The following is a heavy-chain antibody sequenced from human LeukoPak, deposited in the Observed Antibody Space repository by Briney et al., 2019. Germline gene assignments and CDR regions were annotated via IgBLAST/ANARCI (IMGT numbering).Heavy chain of an antibody. CDR3: ARGNSSRYFDY. J-gene: IGHJ4*02. CDR1: GGSISSGGYS. V-gene: IGHV4-30-2*01. Sequence: SETLSLTCAVSGGSISSGGYSWSWIRQPPGKGLEWIGYIYHSGSTYYNPSLKSRVTISGDRSKNQFSLKLSSVTAADTAVYYCARGNSSRYFDYWGQGTLVTVSS. CDR2: IYHSGST. D-gene: IGHD1-1*01.